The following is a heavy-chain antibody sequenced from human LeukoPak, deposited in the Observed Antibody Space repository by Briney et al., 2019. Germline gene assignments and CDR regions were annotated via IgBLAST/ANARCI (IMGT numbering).Heavy chain of an antibody. J-gene: IGHJ4*02. Sequence: GGSLRLSCSASGFTFSNYAMHWVRQAPGKGLEYVSAISSDGIRTYYADSVKGRFTISRDNSKNTLDLQMSSLRAEDTAVYYCASAYGSGSYYKGYFDYWGQGTLVTASS. CDR2: ISSDGIRT. V-gene: IGHV3-64D*09. CDR3: ASAYGSGSYYKGYFDY. D-gene: IGHD3-10*01. CDR1: GFTFSNYA.